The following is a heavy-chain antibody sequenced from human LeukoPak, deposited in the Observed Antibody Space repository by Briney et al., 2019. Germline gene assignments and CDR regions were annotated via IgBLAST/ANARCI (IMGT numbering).Heavy chain of an antibody. D-gene: IGHD4-17*01. V-gene: IGHV4-4*07. Sequence: SETLSLTCTVSGGSISSYYWSWIRQPAGKGLEWIGRIYTSGSTNYNPSLKSRVTMSVDTSKNQFSLKLSSVTAADTAVYYCARDLDYGWSWYMDVWGKGTTVTISS. CDR1: GGSISSYY. CDR3: ARDLDYGWSWYMDV. CDR2: IYTSGST. J-gene: IGHJ6*03.